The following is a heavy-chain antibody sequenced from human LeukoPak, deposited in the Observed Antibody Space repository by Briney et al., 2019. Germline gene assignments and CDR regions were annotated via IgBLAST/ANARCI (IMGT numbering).Heavy chain of an antibody. D-gene: IGHD3-10*01. CDR3: ARGTVGPLWFGGY. J-gene: IGHJ4*02. CDR1: GYTFTSYD. V-gene: IGHV1-8*01. CDR2: ISPNSGNT. Sequence: GASVKVSCKASGYTFTSYDINWVRQATGQGLEWMGWISPNSGNTGYAQKFQGRVTMTRNTSISTAYMELSSLRSEDTAVYYCARGTVGPLWFGGYWGQGTLVTVPS.